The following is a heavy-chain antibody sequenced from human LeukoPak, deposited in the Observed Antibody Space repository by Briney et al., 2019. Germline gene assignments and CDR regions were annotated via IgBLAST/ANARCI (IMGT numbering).Heavy chain of an antibody. CDR3: ARGTRGVVIMAEDY. CDR2: IYTSGST. J-gene: IGHJ4*02. D-gene: IGHD3-3*01. V-gene: IGHV4-61*02. CDR1: GGSISSGSYY. Sequence: PSQTLSLTRTVSGGSISSGSYYWSWIRQPAGKGLEWIGRIYTSGSTNYNPSLKSRVTISVDTSKNQFSLKLSSVTAADTAVYYCARGTRGVVIMAEDYWGQGTLVTVSS.